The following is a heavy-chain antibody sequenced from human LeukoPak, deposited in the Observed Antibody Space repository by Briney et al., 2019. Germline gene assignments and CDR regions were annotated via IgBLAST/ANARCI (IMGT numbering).Heavy chain of an antibody. CDR2: INWSGGST. Sequence: GGSLRLSCTAPGFAFDEHGMSWVRQVPGKGLEWVSGINWSGGSTGYADPLRGRFTISRDNAKNSLYLQMDSLRAEDTALYYCASAPITSPFYFDYWGQGTLVTVSS. J-gene: IGHJ4*02. CDR1: GFAFDEHG. V-gene: IGHV3-20*04. D-gene: IGHD2-2*01. CDR3: ASAPITSPFYFDY.